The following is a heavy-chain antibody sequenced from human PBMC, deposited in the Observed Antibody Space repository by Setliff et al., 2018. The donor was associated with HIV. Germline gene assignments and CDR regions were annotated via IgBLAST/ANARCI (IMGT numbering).Heavy chain of an antibody. CDR1: GGSISSGNYY. V-gene: IGHV4-30-4*08. J-gene: IGHJ4*02. CDR3: ARVSSSYYFLGAFDS. CDR2: IYYSGST. D-gene: IGHD6-13*01. Sequence: PSETLSLTCTVSGGSISSGNYYWSWIRQHPGKGLEWIGYIYYSGSTYYNPSLKSRVTMSVDTSKNQFSLKLRSATATDTALYYCARVSSSYYFLGAFDSWGQGTLVTVSS.